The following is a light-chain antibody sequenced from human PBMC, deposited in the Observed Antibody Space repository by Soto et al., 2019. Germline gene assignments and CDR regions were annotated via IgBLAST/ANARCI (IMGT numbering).Light chain of an antibody. J-gene: IGKJ1*01. CDR1: QSVSTSF. Sequence: EIVLTQSPGTLSLSPGDRATLSCRASQSVSTSFLAWYQQTPGQAPRLLIYGTSSRATGIPDRFSGSGFGTDFTLTISRLEPEDFAVYYCHQFDSSLTFGQGTTVEIK. CDR3: HQFDSSLT. CDR2: GTS. V-gene: IGKV3-20*01.